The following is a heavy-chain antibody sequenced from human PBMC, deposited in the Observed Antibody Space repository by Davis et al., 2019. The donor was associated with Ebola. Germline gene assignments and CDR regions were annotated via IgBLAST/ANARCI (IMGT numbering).Heavy chain of an antibody. J-gene: IGHJ4*02. Sequence: ASVKVSCKASGYSFTDYHILWVRQAPGQGLEWMGWINPNSGGTNYAQRFQGRVTMTRDTSINTAYMELSTLRSDDTAVYFCARDSVSTIDYWGQGTLVIVSS. CDR3: ARDSVSTIDY. D-gene: IGHD5/OR15-5a*01. V-gene: IGHV1-2*02. CDR2: INPNSGGT. CDR1: GYSFTDYH.